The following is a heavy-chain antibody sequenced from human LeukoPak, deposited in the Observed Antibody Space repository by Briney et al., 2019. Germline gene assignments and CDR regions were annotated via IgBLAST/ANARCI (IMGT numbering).Heavy chain of an antibody. Sequence: PSETLCLTCTVSGGSISSGGYYWSWIRQPPGKGLEWIGYIYHSGSTYYNPSLKSRVTISVDRSKNQFSLKLSSVTAADTAVYYCARVSGISGIEGYYFDYWGQGTLVTVSS. CDR3: ARVSGISGIEGYYFDY. CDR2: IYHSGST. CDR1: GGSISSGGYY. V-gene: IGHV4-30-2*01. J-gene: IGHJ4*02. D-gene: IGHD3-10*01.